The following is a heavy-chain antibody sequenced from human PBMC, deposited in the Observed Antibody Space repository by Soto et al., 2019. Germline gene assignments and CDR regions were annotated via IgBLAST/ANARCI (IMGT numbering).Heavy chain of an antibody. D-gene: IGHD3-16*01. CDR3: AADRGGGGRAFDY. CDR1: GVSITNFF. CDR2: VFIRGTT. J-gene: IGHJ4*02. V-gene: IGHV4-4*07. Sequence: QVQIQESGPGLVKASDTLSLTCTVSGVSITNFFWNWVRQPAGGPLEWVGRVFIRGTTTYNPSLKCRLIRSADTSKNQLSLKLTSVTAADTAVYYWAADRGGGGRAFDYWGQGALATVSS.